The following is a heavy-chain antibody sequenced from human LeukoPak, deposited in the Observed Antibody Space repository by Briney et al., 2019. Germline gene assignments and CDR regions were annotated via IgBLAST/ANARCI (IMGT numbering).Heavy chain of an antibody. CDR1: GFTFSSYS. Sequence: PGGSLRLSCAASGFTFSSYSMNWVRQAPGKGLEWVSSISSSSSYIYYADSVKGRFTISRDNSKNTLYLQMNSLRAEDTAVYYCAKDTADYYGFDYWGQGTLVTVSS. D-gene: IGHD3-10*01. J-gene: IGHJ4*02. V-gene: IGHV3-21*01. CDR2: ISSSSSYI. CDR3: AKDTADYYGFDY.